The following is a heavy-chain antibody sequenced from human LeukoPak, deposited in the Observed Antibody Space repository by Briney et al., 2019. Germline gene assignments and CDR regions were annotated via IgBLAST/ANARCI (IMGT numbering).Heavy chain of an antibody. J-gene: IGHJ4*02. CDR3: ARDHQYCSGGSCYSNFDY. CDR1: GYTFTSYY. Sequence: GASVKVSCKASGYTFTSYYMHWVRQAPGQGLEWMGIINPSGGSTSYAQKFQGRVTMTRDTSTSTVYIELSSLRSEDTAVYYCARDHQYCSGGSCYSNFDYWGQGTLVTVSS. CDR2: INPSGGST. D-gene: IGHD2-15*01. V-gene: IGHV1-46*01.